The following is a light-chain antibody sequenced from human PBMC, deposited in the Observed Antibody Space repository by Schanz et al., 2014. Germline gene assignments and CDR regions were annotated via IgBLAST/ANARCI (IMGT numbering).Light chain of an antibody. V-gene: IGKV1-12*01. CDR3: QQANSFPLT. CDR2: DAS. Sequence: DIQMTQSPSSLSASVGDRVTITCQASEGIKNYLNWYQQKPGKAPKLLIYDASNLDAGVPPRFSGSGSGTDFTLTISSLQPEDFATYYCQQANSFPLTFGPGTKVDL. CDR1: EGIKNY. J-gene: IGKJ3*01.